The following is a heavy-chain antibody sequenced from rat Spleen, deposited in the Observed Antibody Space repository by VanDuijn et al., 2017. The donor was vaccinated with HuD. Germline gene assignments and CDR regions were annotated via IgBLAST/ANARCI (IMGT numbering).Heavy chain of an antibody. D-gene: IGHD5-1*01. Sequence: QVQLKESGPGLVQPSQTLSLACTVSGFSLTSYHVHWVRQPSGKGLEWMGVIWTGGSTENNSALKSRLSISRDTSKSQVFLKMNSLQPEDTGTYYCARLGGLWRGIYGIMDVWGQGASVTVSS. CDR2: IWTGGST. V-gene: IGHV2-43*01. J-gene: IGHJ4*01. CDR1: GFSLTSYH. CDR3: ARLGGLWRGIYGIMDV.